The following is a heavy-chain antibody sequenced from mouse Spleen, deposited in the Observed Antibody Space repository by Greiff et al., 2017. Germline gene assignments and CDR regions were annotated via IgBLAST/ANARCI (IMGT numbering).Heavy chain of an antibody. J-gene: IGHJ2*01. CDR1: GFTFSSYA. D-gene: IGHD3-3*01. Sequence: EVKLVESGGGLVKPGGSLKLSCAASGFTFSSYAMSWVRQTPEKRLEWVATISDGGSYTYYPDNVKGRFTISRDNAKNNLYLQMSHLKSEDTAMYYCARDKGTDSFDYWGQGTPLTVSS. CDR3: ARDKGTDSFDY. V-gene: IGHV5-4*01. CDR2: ISDGGSYT.